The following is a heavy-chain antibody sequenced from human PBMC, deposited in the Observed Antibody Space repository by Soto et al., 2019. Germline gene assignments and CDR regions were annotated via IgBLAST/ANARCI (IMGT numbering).Heavy chain of an antibody. CDR1: DDSITSGAYY. CDR2: IQYRGST. V-gene: IGHV4-39*02. D-gene: IGHD1-1*01. CDR3: ARVRNNYAGLDY. Sequence: SETLSLTCTVSDDSITSGAYYWGLIRQPPGKGLEWIGTIQYRGSTYYNPSLKSRVTMSLDTSKNQFSLRLTSMSDADTAVYYCARVRNNYAGLDYWGRGTLVTVSS. J-gene: IGHJ4*02.